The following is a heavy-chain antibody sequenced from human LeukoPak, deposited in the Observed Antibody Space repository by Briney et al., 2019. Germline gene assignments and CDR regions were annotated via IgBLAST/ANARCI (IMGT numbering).Heavy chain of an antibody. J-gene: IGHJ4*02. CDR2: ISYDGSNK. D-gene: IGHD5-12*01. CDR1: GITFSNYA. CDR3: AKGVRRCSGYAPFDY. Sequence: PGGSLRLSCAASGITFSNYAMHWVRQVPGKGLEWVAVISYDGSNKYYADSVKGRFTISRDNSKNTLYLQMNSLRAEDTAVYYCAKGVRRCSGYAPFDYWGQGTPVTVSS. V-gene: IGHV3-30*04.